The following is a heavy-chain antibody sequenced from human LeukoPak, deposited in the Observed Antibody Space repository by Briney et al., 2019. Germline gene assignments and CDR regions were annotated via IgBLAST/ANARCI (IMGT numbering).Heavy chain of an antibody. J-gene: IGHJ4*02. Sequence: GGSLRLSCAASGFTFSSYAMSWVRQAPGKGLEWVSAISGSGGSTYYADSVKGRFTISRDNSKNTLYLQMNSLRAEDTAVYYCARAQWLDSAIDYWGQGTLATVSS. CDR1: GFTFSSYA. CDR2: ISGSGGST. V-gene: IGHV3-23*01. CDR3: ARAQWLDSAIDY. D-gene: IGHD6-19*01.